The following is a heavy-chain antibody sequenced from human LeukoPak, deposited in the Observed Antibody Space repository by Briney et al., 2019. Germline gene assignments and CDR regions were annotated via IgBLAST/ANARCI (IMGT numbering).Heavy chain of an antibody. D-gene: IGHD2-2*02. CDR3: ARSPGDCSSTNCYNLHLDY. J-gene: IGHJ4*02. CDR1: GFTFSSFS. CDR2: ISRGSNYI. Sequence: PGGSLRLSCAASGFTFSSFSMNWVRQAPGKGLEWVSSISRGSNYIYYADSLKGRFTISRDNAKNSLYLQMNSLRAEDTAVYYCARSPGDCSSTNCYNLHLDYWGQGTLVTVSS. V-gene: IGHV3-21*01.